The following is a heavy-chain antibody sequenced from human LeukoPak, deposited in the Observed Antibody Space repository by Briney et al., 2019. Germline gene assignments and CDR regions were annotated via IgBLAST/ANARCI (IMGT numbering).Heavy chain of an antibody. J-gene: IGHJ6*02. Sequence: GASVKVSCKASGGTFSSYAISWVRQAPGQGLEWMGGIIPIFGTANYAQKFQGRVTITADESTSTAYMELSSLRSEDTAVYYCARRPRRGSYYYYYYGMDVWGQGTTVTVSS. D-gene: IGHD3-10*01. V-gene: IGHV1-69*13. CDR3: ARRPRRGSYYYYYYGMDV. CDR2: IIPIFGTA. CDR1: GGTFSSYA.